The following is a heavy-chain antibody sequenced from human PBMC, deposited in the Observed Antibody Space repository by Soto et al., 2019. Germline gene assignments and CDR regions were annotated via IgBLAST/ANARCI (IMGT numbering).Heavy chain of an antibody. CDR3: AGSVSSGYGMDV. Sequence: PGESLKISCKGSGYSFTSYWVSWVRQMPGKGLEWMGRIDPSDSYTNYSPSFQGHVTISADKSISTAYLQWSSLKASDTAMYYCAGSVSSGYGMDVWGQGTTVTVSS. CDR1: GYSFTSYW. CDR2: IDPSDSYT. V-gene: IGHV5-10-1*01. J-gene: IGHJ6*02. D-gene: IGHD6-25*01.